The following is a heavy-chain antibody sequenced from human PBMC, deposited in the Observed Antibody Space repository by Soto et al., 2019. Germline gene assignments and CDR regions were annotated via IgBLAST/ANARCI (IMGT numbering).Heavy chain of an antibody. CDR2: ISGSGGST. Sequence: PGGSLRLSCAASGFTFSSYAMSWVRQAPGKGLEWVSAISGSGGSTYYADSVKGRFTISRDNSKNTLYLQMNSLRAEDTAVYYCAKGSVQVLFRSGSHLDYWGQGTLVTVSS. J-gene: IGHJ4*02. CDR3: AKGSVQVLFRSGSHLDY. D-gene: IGHD3-3*01. CDR1: GFTFSSYA. V-gene: IGHV3-23*01.